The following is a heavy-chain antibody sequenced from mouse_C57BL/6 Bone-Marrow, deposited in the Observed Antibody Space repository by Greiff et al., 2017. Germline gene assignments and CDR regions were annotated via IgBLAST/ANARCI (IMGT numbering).Heavy chain of an antibody. CDR2: IAPEDGET. J-gene: IGHJ2*01. Sequence: VHVKQSGAELVKPGASVKLSCTASGFNIKDYYIHWVKQRTEQGLEWIGRIAPEDGETKYAPKFQDKATITADTSSNTAYLQLSSLTSEDTAVYYCTRSLIYYGTNYWGQGTTLTVSS. CDR3: TRSLIYYGTNY. CDR1: GFNIKDYY. D-gene: IGHD1-1*01. V-gene: IGHV14-2*01.